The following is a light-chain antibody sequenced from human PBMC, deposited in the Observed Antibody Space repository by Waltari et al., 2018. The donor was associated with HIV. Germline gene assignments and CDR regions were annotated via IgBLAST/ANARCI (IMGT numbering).Light chain of an antibody. CDR2: LKSDRSH. Sequence: QLVLTQSPSASASLGASVNLTCTLTSGHNSYAIPCHQPQPEKGPRYLMKLKSDRSHKKGAGIPDRFSGSSSGAERYLTISSLQSEDEADYYGQTWATGIRVFGGGTKLTVL. CDR3: QTWATGIRV. V-gene: IGLV4-69*01. CDR1: SGHNSYA. J-gene: IGLJ3*02.